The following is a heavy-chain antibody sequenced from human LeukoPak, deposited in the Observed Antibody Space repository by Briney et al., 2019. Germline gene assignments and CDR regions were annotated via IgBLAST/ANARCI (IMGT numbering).Heavy chain of an antibody. Sequence: GASVKVSCKASGYTFTGYYMHWVRQAPGQGLEWMGWINPNSGGTNYAQKFQGRVTMTRDTSISTAYMELSRLRSDDTAVYYCARGGSGRKLRAAFDIWGQGTMVTVSS. CDR3: ARGGSGRKLRAAFDI. J-gene: IGHJ3*02. D-gene: IGHD3-10*01. CDR2: INPNSGGT. V-gene: IGHV1-2*02. CDR1: GYTFTGYY.